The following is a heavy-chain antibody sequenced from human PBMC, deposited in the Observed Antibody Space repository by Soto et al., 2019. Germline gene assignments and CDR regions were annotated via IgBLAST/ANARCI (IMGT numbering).Heavy chain of an antibody. CDR2: ISSYNGNT. J-gene: IGHJ4*02. CDR3: ARDRSGYYYVDY. D-gene: IGHD3-22*01. Sequence: QVQLVQSGAEVKKPGASVKVSCKASGYTFTNYGISWVRQAPGQGLEWMGWISSYNGNTNYAQKLQGRVIMTTNTSTSTAYMELRSLRSDDTAVYYCARDRSGYYYVDYWGQGTLVTVSS. V-gene: IGHV1-18*01. CDR1: GYTFTNYG.